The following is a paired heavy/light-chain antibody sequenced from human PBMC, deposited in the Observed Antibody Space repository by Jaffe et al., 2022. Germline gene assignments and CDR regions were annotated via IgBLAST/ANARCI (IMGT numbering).Heavy chain of an antibody. CDR2: IYTSGST. V-gene: IGHV4-61*02. D-gene: IGHD2-15*01. Sequence: QVQLQESGPGLVKPSQTLSLTCTVSGGSISSGSYYWSWIRQPAGKGLEWIGRIYTSGSTNYNPSLKSRVTISVDTSKNQFSLKLSSVTAADTAVYYCAREGGPLGYCSGGSCQNYFDYWGQGTLVTVSS. CDR1: GGSISSGSYY. CDR3: AREGGPLGYCSGGSCQNYFDY. J-gene: IGHJ4*02.
Light chain of an antibody. CDR2: AAS. CDR1: QSISSY. J-gene: IGKJ1*01. CDR3: QQSYSTLPT. V-gene: IGKV1-39*01. Sequence: DIQMTQSPSSLSASVGDRVTITCRASQSISSYLNWYQQKPGKAPKLLIYAASSLQSGVPSRFSGSGSGTDFTLTISSLQPEDFATYYCQQSYSTLPTFGQGTKVEIK.